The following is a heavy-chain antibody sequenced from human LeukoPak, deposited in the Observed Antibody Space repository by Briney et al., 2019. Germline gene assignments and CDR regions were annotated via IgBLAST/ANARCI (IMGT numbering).Heavy chain of an antibody. Sequence: PGGSLRLSCAAPVFSFSSYGMHWVRQAPGKGLKWVAVIWYDGSNKYYADSVKGGFTISRDNSKNTLYLQMNSLRAEDTAVYYCAKERMTTVFDYWGQGTLVTVSS. D-gene: IGHD4-17*01. CDR3: AKERMTTVFDY. V-gene: IGHV3-33*06. CDR1: VFSFSSYG. J-gene: IGHJ4*02. CDR2: IWYDGSNK.